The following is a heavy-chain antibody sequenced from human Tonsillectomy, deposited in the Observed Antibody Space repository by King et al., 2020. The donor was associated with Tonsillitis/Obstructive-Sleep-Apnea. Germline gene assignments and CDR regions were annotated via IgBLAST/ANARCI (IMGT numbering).Heavy chain of an antibody. CDR1: GFTFSSYD. CDR3: ARGNRYYDILTGYNSNYYFDY. J-gene: IGHJ4*02. CDR2: IGTAGDT. Sequence: DVQLVQSGGGLVQPGGSLRLSCAASGFTFSSYDMHWVRQATGKGLEWVSAIGTAGDTYYPGSVKGRFTISRENAQNSLYLQMNSLRAGDTAVYYCARGNRYYDILTGYNSNYYFDYWGQGTLVTVSS. D-gene: IGHD3-9*01. V-gene: IGHV3-13*04.